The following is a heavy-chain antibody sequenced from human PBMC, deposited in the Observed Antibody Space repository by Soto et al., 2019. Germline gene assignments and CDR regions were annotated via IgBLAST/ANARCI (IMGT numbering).Heavy chain of an antibody. V-gene: IGHV1-8*01. J-gene: IGHJ6*02. CDR1: GYTFTSYD. D-gene: IGHD3-9*01. Sequence: QVQLVQSGAEVKKPGASVKVSCKASGYTFTSYDINWVRQATGQGLEWMGWMNPNSGNTGYAQKFQGRXXMXRIXSISTAYMELSSLRSEDTAVYYCARGVLSSYGMDVWGQGTTVTVSS. CDR2: MNPNSGNT. CDR3: ARGVLSSYGMDV.